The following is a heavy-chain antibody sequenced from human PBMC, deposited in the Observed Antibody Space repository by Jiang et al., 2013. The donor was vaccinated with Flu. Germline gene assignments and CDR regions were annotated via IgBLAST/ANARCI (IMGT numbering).Heavy chain of an antibody. CDR1: GFTVSSNY. Sequence: VQLLESGGGLVQPGGSLRLSCAASGFTVSSNYMSWVRQAPGKGLEWVSVIYSGGSTYYADSVKGRFTISRDNSKNTLYLQMNSLRAEDTAVYYCARGGYDSSGYYFGYYYYGMDVWGKGTTVTVSS. CDR3: ARGGYDSSGYYFGYYYYGMDV. J-gene: IGHJ6*04. V-gene: IGHV3-66*01. CDR2: IYSGGST. D-gene: IGHD3-22*01.